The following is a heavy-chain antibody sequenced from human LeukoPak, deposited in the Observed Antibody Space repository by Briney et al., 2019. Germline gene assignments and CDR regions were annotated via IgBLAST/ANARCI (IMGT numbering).Heavy chain of an antibody. D-gene: IGHD5-12*01. V-gene: IGHV4-38-2*02. J-gene: IGHJ4*02. CDR1: GYSISSGYY. CDR2: IYHSGST. CDR3: AGEWLRFDY. Sequence: SETLSLTCTVSGYSISSGYYWGWIRQPPGKGLEWIGSIYHSGSTYYNPSLKSRVTISVDTSKNQFSLKLSSVTAADTAVYYCAGEWLRFDYWGQGTLVTVSS.